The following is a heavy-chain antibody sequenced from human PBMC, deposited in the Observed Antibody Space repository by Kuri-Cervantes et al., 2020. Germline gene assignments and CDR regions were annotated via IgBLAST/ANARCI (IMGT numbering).Heavy chain of an antibody. CDR3: ASSVAARPFVNWIDP. Sequence: ASVKVSCKASGYTFTSYYMHWVRQAPGQGLEWMGIINPSGGSTSYAQKFQGRVTMTRDTSTSTVYMELSSLRSEDTAVYYCASSVAARPFVNWIDPWGQGTLVTVSS. D-gene: IGHD6-6*01. J-gene: IGHJ5*02. CDR1: GYTFTSYY. V-gene: IGHV1-46*01. CDR2: INPSGGST.